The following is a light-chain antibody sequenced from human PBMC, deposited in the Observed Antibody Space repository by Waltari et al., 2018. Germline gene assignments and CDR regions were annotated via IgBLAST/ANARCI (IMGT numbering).Light chain of an antibody. CDR1: QLGDKY. CDR2: QDS. Sequence: SYDLTQPPSLSVSPGQTASITCPRDQLGDKYAYWYQQKPGQSPVLVISQDSKRPAGIPERFSGSNSGNTATLTITGTQAMDEADYYCQAWDSSIVFGGGTKLTVL. J-gene: IGLJ2*01. V-gene: IGLV3-1*01. CDR3: QAWDSSIV.